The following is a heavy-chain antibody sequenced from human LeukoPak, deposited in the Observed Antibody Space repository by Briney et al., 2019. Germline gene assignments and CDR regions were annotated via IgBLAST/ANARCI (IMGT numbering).Heavy chain of an antibody. Sequence: PGGSLRLSCAASGFTLRGYGMHWVRQAPGKGLEWVAFIRNDGSDKYYADSVKGRFTISRDNSKNTLYLEINSLRVEDTAVYYCAKDTPTTGYHLDSWGQGTLVTVSS. D-gene: IGHD1-1*01. V-gene: IGHV3-30*02. CDR1: GFTLRGYG. CDR2: IRNDGSDK. CDR3: AKDTPTTGYHLDS. J-gene: IGHJ4*02.